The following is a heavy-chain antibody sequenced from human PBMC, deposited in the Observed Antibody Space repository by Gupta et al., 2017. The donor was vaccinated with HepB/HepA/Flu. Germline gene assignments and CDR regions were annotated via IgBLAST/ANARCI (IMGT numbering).Heavy chain of an antibody. Sequence: QVQLQESGPGLVKPSETLSLTCTVSGGSISSYFWTWIRQPPGKDLDWIGSIWYKGSTNYNPPLKSRVTISMDMSKRQFSLSLNSVTTADTAVDYCAGERIRGGRDFWGPGTLGTVS. D-gene: IGHD2-15*01. J-gene: IGHJ4*01. CDR3: AGERIRGGRDF. CDR1: GGSISSYF. CDR2: IWYKGST. V-gene: IGHV4-59*01.